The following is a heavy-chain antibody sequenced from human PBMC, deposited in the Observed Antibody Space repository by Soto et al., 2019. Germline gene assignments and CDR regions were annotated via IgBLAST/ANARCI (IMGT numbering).Heavy chain of an antibody. V-gene: IGHV1-69*06. CDR3: ARGPPTPRLLYGMDV. CDR2: IIPIFGTA. CDR1: GGTFSSYA. J-gene: IGHJ6*02. Sequence: SVKVSCKASGGTFSSYAISWVRQAPGQGLEWMGGIIPIFGTANYAQKFQGRVTITADKSTSRAYMELSSLRSEDTAVYYCARGPPTPRLLYGMDVWGQGTTVTVSS.